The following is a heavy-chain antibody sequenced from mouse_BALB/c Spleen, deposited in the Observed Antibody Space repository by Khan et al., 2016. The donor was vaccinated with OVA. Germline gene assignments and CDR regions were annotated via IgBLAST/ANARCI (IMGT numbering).Heavy chain of an antibody. V-gene: IGHV2-6-1*01. D-gene: IGHD2-1*01. CDR1: GFSLTNYG. J-gene: IGHJ4*01. Sequence: QVQLKESGPGLVAPSQSLSITCTISGFSLTNYGAHWVRQPPGKGQVWLVVIWSDGSTTYNSALKSRPTITKDNSKSQVFLKMNSLQTDDTAIYFCARHRYYHYNVMDYWGQGTSVTVSS. CDR3: ARHRYYHYNVMDY. CDR2: IWSDGST.